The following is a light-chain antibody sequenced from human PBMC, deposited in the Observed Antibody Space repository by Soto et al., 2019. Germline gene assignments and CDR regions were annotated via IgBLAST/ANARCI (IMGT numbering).Light chain of an antibody. CDR2: DAS. CDR3: QPRKYWPPPT. Sequence: ETVLTHSPATLSLSPGETATLSCRASQSVDIYVAWYQQKPGQAPRLLIWDASNRATGIPARFSGSGSGTDFTLTISSLEPEDFAVYDCQPRKYWPPPTFGQGKRLEI. J-gene: IGKJ5*01. V-gene: IGKV3-11*01. CDR1: QSVDIY.